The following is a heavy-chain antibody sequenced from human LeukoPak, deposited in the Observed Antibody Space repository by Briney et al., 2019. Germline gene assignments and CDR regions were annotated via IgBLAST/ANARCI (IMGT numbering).Heavy chain of an antibody. V-gene: IGHV3-21*01. CDR1: GFTFSSYG. CDR2: ISSSSSYI. CDR3: ARGYWLQAAADSFDY. D-gene: IGHD6-13*01. J-gene: IGHJ4*02. Sequence: NAGGSLRLSCAASGFTFSSYGMNWVRQAPGKGLEWVSSISSSSSYIYYADSVKGRFTISRDNSKNTLYLQMNSLRAEDTAVYYCARGYWLQAAADSFDYWGQGTLVTVSS.